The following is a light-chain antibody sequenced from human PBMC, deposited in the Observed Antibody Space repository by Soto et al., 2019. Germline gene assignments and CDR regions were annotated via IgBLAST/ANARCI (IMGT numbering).Light chain of an antibody. Sequence: QSALTQPASVSGSAGQSITISCSGTMRDVGAYNLVSWYQQHPGTAPKLIIYEVRNRPSGISSRFSGSRSGNTASLTISGLQPEDEGDYYCSSYTSSTTPVFGGGTKLTVL. CDR3: SSYTSSTTPV. J-gene: IGLJ2*01. V-gene: IGLV2-14*01. CDR1: MRDVGAYNL. CDR2: EVR.